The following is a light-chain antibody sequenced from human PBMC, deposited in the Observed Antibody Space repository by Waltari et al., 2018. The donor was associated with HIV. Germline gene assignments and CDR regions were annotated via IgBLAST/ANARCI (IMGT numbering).Light chain of an antibody. CDR1: SSDVGGYDF. CDR2: DVG. J-gene: IGLJ1*01. CDR3: CSYAGNFFV. V-gene: IGLV2-11*01. Sequence: QSALTQPRSVSGSPGQSVTISCIGTSSDVGGYDFVPWYQQHPGKAPKLMFYDVGKRPSGVPARFSGSKSGNTASLTISGLQAEDEADYFCCSYAGNFFVFGTGTQVSVL.